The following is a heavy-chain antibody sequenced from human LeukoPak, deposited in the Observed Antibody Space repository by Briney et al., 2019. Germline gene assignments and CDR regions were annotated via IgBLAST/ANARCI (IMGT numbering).Heavy chain of an antibody. CDR1: GFTFSSYS. CDR2: ISSSSSHI. Sequence: PGGSLRLSCAASGFTFSSYSMNWVRRAPGKGLEWVSSISSSSSHIYYADSVKGRFTISRDNAKNSLYLQMNSLRAEDTAVYYCARDSTLSGIAAAGFYYYYGMDVWGQGTTVTVS. V-gene: IGHV3-21*01. CDR3: ARDSTLSGIAAAGFYYYYGMDV. J-gene: IGHJ6*02. D-gene: IGHD6-13*01.